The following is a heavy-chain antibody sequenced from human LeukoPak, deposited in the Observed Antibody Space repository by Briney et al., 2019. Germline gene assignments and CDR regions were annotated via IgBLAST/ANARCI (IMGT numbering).Heavy chain of an antibody. J-gene: IGHJ4*02. CDR3: AKDSGAILGDY. V-gene: IGHV3-23*01. CDR2: ISGSGDGT. D-gene: IGHD2-8*02. Sequence: GGSLRLSCAASGFTFSTYAMSRVRQAPGKGLEWVSTISGSGDGTYYADSVKGRFTISRDNSKNTLYLQMNSLRAEDTAVYYCAKDSGAILGDYWGQGTLVTVSS. CDR1: GFTFSTYA.